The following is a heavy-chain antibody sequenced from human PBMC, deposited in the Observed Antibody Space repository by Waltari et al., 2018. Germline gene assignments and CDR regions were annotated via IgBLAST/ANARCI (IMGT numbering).Heavy chain of an antibody. CDR1: GGSITSSY. J-gene: IGHJ5*02. CDR2: IYYSGST. V-gene: IGHV4-59*01. CDR3: ARKVSSSWYWWFDP. D-gene: IGHD6-13*01. Sequence: QLQLPASGPGLVKPSETLSLTCTVPGGSITSSYWSWFRQPPGKGLEWIGYIYYSGSTNYNPSLKSRVTISVDTSKNQFSLKLSSVTAADTAVDYCARKVSSSWYWWFDPWGQGTLVTVSS.